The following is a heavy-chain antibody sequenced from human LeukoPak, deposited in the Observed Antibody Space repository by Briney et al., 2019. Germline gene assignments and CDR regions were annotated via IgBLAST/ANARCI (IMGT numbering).Heavy chain of an antibody. D-gene: IGHD3-10*01. CDR2: IAYDGSNE. J-gene: IGHJ5*02. Sequence: GSSLRLSCAASGFPFSGSGMHWVRQAPGKGLEWVAVIAYDGSNENYADSVKGRFTISRDNSKNTLYLQMNSLRVEDTAVYYCAKGGEWFGELLRFDPWGQGTLVTVSS. CDR1: GFPFSGSG. V-gene: IGHV3-30*18. CDR3: AKGGEWFGELLRFDP.